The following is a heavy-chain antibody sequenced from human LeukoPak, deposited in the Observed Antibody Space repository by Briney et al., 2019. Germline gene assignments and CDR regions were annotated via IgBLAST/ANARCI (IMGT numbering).Heavy chain of an antibody. CDR1: VGPISSSNW. D-gene: IGHD4-17*01. J-gene: IGHJ2*01. CDR3: ARYDYGDAGWYFDL. V-gene: IGHV4-4*02. CDR2: IVNSGRT. Sequence: SETLSLTCAVSVGPISSSNWWRWVRQPPGKGLEWIGEIVNSGRTNYNPSLKSRVTISVDKSKNQFSLKLRSVAAADTAVYYCARYDYGDAGWYFDLWGRGTLVTVSS.